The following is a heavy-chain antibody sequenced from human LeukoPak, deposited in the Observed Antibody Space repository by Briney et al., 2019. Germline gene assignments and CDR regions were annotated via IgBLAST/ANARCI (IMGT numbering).Heavy chain of an antibody. CDR3: ARATGSVDYYYMEV. J-gene: IGHJ6*03. Sequence: ASVKVSCKASGYTFTGYYMHWVRQAPGQGLEWMGWINPKSGGTNYAQKFQGRVTMTRDTSITTAYMELNWLRSDDTAMYYCARATGSVDYYYMEVWGKGTTVTVPS. CDR1: GYTFTGYY. D-gene: IGHD1-14*01. V-gene: IGHV1-2*02. CDR2: INPKSGGT.